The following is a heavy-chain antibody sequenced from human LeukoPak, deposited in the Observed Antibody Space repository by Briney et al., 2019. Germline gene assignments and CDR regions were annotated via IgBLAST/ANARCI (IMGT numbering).Heavy chain of an antibody. CDR2: ISGSGGTT. Sequence: GGSLRLSCAASGFTFSSYAMSWVRQAPGKGLEWVSAISGSGGTTYYADSVKGRFTISRDNSKNSMYLQMNSLRGEDTAVYYCAKDSHGYSSGYNDYWGQGTLVTVSS. CDR1: GFTFSSYA. CDR3: AKDSHGYSSGYNDY. J-gene: IGHJ4*02. V-gene: IGHV3-23*01. D-gene: IGHD3-22*01.